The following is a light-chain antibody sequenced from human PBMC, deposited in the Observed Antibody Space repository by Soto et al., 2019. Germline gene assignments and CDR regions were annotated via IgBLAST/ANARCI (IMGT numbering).Light chain of an antibody. CDR2: KAS. V-gene: IGKV1-5*03. J-gene: IGKJ1*01. Sequence: DIQMTQSPSTLSASVGDRVTITCRANQSISTWLAWYQQEPGKAPKLLIYKASHLDSGVPSRFSGSGSGTEFTLTISSLQPDDFATYYCQQYNSYSRTFGQGTKEEIK. CDR1: QSISTW. CDR3: QQYNSYSRT.